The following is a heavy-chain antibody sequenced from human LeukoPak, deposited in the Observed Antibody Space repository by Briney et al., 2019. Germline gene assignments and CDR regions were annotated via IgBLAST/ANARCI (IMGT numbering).Heavy chain of an antibody. CDR3: ARGGTYSSGWPDY. J-gene: IGHJ4*02. D-gene: IGHD6-19*01. CDR2: IIPILGIA. CDR1: GGTFSSYA. V-gene: IGHV1-69*04. Sequence: GASVKVSCKASGGTFSSYAISWVRQAPGQGLEWMGRIIPILGIANYAQKFQGRVTITADKSTSTAYMELRSLRSDDTAVYYCARGGTYSSGWPDYWGQGTLVTVSS.